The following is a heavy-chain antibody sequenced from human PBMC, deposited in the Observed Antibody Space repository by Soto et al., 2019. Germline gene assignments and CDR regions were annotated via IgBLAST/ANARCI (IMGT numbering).Heavy chain of an antibody. D-gene: IGHD2-2*01. CDR3: ATSFIVVVPAATNWFDP. J-gene: IGHJ5*02. V-gene: IGHV4-59*08. CDR1: GDSMTGAN. Sequence: PSETLSLTCSVSGDSMTGANWGWFRQSPEKGLEWIGYIDYSGSTNYNPSLRSRVTITVDTSKNQFSLKLSSVTAADTAVYYCATSFIVVVPAATNWFDPWGQGTLVTVSS. CDR2: IDYSGST.